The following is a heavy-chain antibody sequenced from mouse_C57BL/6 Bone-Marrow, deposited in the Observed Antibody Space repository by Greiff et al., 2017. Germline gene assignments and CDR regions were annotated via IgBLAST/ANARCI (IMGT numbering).Heavy chain of an antibody. CDR2: IRLKSDNYAT. CDR3: TDTVTKGFDY. D-gene: IGHD2-3*01. Sequence: EVKLLESGGGLVQPGGSMKLSCVASGFTFSNYWMNWVRQSPEKGLEWVAQIRLKSDNYATHYAESVKGRFTISRDDSKSSVYLQMNNLRAEDTGIYYCTDTVTKGFDYWGQGTTLTVSS. J-gene: IGHJ2*01. CDR1: GFTFSNYW. V-gene: IGHV6-3*01.